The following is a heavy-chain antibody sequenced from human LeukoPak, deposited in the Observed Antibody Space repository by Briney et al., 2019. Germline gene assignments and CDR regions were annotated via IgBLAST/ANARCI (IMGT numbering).Heavy chain of an antibody. J-gene: IGHJ4*02. V-gene: IGHV3-23*01. CDR3: AKDGVNWGSYFDS. D-gene: IGHD7-27*01. CDR2: ITGSGDST. Sequence: PGGSLRLSCAASGFTFSSYIMNWVRQAPGKGLEWVSAITGSGDSTNYADSVRGRFTISRGNSKNTPYLQMHSLRAEDTAVYYCAKDGVNWGSYFDSWGQGTLVTVSS. CDR1: GFTFSSYI.